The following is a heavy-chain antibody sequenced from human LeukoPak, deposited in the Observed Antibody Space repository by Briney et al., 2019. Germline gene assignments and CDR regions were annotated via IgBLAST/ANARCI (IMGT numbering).Heavy chain of an antibody. V-gene: IGHV4-59*01. CDR1: GGSISSYY. J-gene: IGHJ6*02. CDR3: ARARYYYGMDV. CDR2: IYYGGST. Sequence: SETLSLTCTVSGGSISSYYWSWIRQPPGKGLEWIGYIYYGGSTNYNPSLKSRVTMSVDTSKNQFSLKLSSVTAADTAVYYCARARYYYGMDVWGQGTTVTVSS.